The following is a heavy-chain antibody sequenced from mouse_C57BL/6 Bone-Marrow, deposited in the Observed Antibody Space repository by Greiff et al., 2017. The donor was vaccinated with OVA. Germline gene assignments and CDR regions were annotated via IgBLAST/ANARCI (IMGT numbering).Heavy chain of an antibody. J-gene: IGHJ2*01. Sequence: QVQLQQPGAELVKPGASVKLSCKASGYTFTSYWMQWVKQRPGQGLEWIGEIDPSDSYTNYNQKFKGKATLTVDTSSSTAYMQLSSLTSEDSAVYYCARKGLTTAGNWGQGTTLTVSS. CDR3: ARKGLTTAGN. D-gene: IGHD1-2*01. V-gene: IGHV1-50*01. CDR2: IDPSDSYT. CDR1: GYTFTSYW.